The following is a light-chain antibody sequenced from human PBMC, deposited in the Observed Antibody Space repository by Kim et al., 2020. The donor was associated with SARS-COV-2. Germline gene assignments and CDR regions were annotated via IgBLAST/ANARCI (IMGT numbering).Light chain of an antibody. J-gene: IGLJ3*02. CDR3: NSRDSSGNHLGV. CDR1: SLRSYY. V-gene: IGLV3-19*01. CDR2: GKN. Sequence: LGPTVRITCKGDSLRSYYASWYQQKPGQAPVLVIYGKNNRPSGIPDRFSGSSSGNTASLTITGAQAEDEADYYCNSRDSSGNHLGVFGGGTQLTVL.